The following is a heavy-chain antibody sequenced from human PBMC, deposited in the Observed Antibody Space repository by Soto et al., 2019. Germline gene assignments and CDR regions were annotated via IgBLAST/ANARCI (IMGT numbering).Heavy chain of an antibody. D-gene: IGHD3-10*01. J-gene: IGHJ4*02. CDR1: GGSISSGDYY. Sequence: SETLALTCTVYGGSISSGDYYWSWIRQPPGKGLEWIGYIYYSGSTYYNPSLKSRVTISVDTSKNQFSLKLSSVTAADTAVYYCARAAVLLWFGAWGQGTLVTVSS. V-gene: IGHV4-30-4*01. CDR3: ARAAVLLWFGA. CDR2: IYYSGST.